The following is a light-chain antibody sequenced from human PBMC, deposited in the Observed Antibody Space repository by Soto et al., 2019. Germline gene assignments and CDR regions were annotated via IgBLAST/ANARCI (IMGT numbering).Light chain of an antibody. V-gene: IGKV1-39*01. J-gene: IGKJ4*01. CDR2: AAS. Sequence: DIQMTQSPSSLSASVGDRITITCRASQSITSYLNWYQQKPGKAPKLLIYAASSLQSGVPSRFSGSGSGTDFTLTISSLQPEDFATYYCQHSYTTPLTVGGGTKVEIK. CDR1: QSITSY. CDR3: QHSYTTPLT.